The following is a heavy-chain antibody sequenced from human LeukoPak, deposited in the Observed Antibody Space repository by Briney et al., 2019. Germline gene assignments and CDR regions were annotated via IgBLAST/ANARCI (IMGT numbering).Heavy chain of an antibody. CDR2: INHSGST. CDR3: ARAARQGFTMIVVPFFYFDL. Sequence: SETLSLTCTVSGGSISSGASDWGWIRQHPKRGLEWVGYINHSGSTYYNPSLGSRVTMSVDTSKNQFSLKLSSVTAAGSAVYYCARAARQGFTMIVVPFFYFDLWGRGTLVTVSS. V-gene: IGHV4-31*03. J-gene: IGHJ2*01. D-gene: IGHD3-22*01. CDR1: GGSISSGASD.